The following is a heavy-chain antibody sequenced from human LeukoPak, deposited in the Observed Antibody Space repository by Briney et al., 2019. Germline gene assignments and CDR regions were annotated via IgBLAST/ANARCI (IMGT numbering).Heavy chain of an antibody. J-gene: IGHJ6*02. CDR1: GFTSSSYW. Sequence: GGSLRLSCAASGFTSSSYWMDWARQAPGKGLEWVASINHNGNVNYYVDSVKGRFTISGDNAKNSLYLQMSNLRAEDTAVYFCARGGGLDVWGQGATVTVSS. V-gene: IGHV3-7*03. CDR2: INHNGNVN. CDR3: ARGGGLDV. D-gene: IGHD3-16*01.